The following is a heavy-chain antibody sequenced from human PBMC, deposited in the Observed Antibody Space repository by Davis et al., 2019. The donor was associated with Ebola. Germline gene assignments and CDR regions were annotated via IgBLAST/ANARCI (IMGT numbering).Heavy chain of an antibody. J-gene: IGHJ3*02. CDR2: SDWDDDK. Sequence: SGPTLVKPTQTLTLTCSFSGFSLSARGMRVSRVRQPPGKALEWLARSDWDDDKFYNTFLKTRLTISKDTSKNQVVLTMTNMDPVDTATYYCARISDQDTFNIWGQGTMVTVSS. V-gene: IGHV2-70*04. CDR3: ARISDQDTFNI. CDR1: GFSLSARGMR.